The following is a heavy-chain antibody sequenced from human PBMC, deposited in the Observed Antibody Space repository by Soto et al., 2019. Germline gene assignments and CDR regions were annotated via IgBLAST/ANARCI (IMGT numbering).Heavy chain of an antibody. CDR3: AREGGSLNWFDP. CDR2: ISSSSSTI. J-gene: IGHJ5*02. CDR1: GFTFSSYS. V-gene: IGHV3-48*02. D-gene: IGHD1-26*01. Sequence: EVQLVESGGGLVQPGGSLRLSSAASGFTFSSYSMNWVRQAPGKGLEWVSYISSSSSTIYYADSVKGRFTISRDNAKNSLYLHMNSLRDEDTAVYYCAREGGSLNWFDPWGQGTLVTVSS.